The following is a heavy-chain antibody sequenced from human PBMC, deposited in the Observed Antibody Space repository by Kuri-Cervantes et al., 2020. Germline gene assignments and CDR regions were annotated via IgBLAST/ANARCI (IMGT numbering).Heavy chain of an antibody. CDR1: GGSISSSSYY. D-gene: IGHD2-8*01. V-gene: IGHV4-61*01. J-gene: IGHJ5*02. CDR2: IYYSGST. CDR3: ARDGGYATRSWFDP. Sequence: GSLRLSCTVSGGSISSSSYYWGWIRQPPGKGLEWIGYIYYSGSTNYNPSLKSRVTISVDTSKNQFSLKLSSVTAADTAVYYCARDGGYATRSWFDPWGQGTLVTVSS.